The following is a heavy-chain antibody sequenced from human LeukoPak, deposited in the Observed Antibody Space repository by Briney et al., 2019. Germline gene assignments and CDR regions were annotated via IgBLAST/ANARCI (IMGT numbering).Heavy chain of an antibody. CDR1: GGSINSYY. V-gene: IGHV4-59*08. J-gene: IGHJ4*02. CDR3: VRHYGSGSYYF. CDR2: IYYSGST. Sequence: PSETLSLTCTASGGSINSYYWSWIRQPPGKGLEWIGYIYYSGSTNYNPSLKSRVTISIDTSKNQFSLKLSSVTAADTAVYYCVRHYGSGSYYFWGQGTLVTVSS. D-gene: IGHD3-10*01.